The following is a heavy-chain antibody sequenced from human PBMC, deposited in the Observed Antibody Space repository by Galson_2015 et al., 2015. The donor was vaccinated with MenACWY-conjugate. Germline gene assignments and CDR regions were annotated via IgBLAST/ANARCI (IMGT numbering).Heavy chain of an antibody. Sequence: SLRLSCAGSGFRFGDYAMTWVRQAPGKGLEWVSYITSSGSYIKYADSVKGRFTISRDNAKNSLYLQMNSLRAEDTAVYYCARDSSSSRSFDYWGQGTLVTVSS. D-gene: IGHD6-13*01. CDR3: ARDSSSSRSFDY. CDR1: GFRFGDYA. V-gene: IGHV3-11*06. CDR2: ITSSGSYI. J-gene: IGHJ4*02.